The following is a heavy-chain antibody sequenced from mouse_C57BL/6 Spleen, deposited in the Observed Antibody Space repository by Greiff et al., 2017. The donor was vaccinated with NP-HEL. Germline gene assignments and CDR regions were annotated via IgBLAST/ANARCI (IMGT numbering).Heavy chain of an antibody. CDR1: GFTFSDYY. Sequence: EVQLVESGGGLVQPGGSLKLSCAASGFTFSDYYMYWVRQTPEKRLEWVAYISNGGGSTYYPDNVKGRFTISRDNAKNTLYLQMSRLKSEDTAMYYCARRDEGAFDYWGQGTTLTVSS. CDR2: ISNGGGST. V-gene: IGHV5-12*01. CDR3: ARRDEGAFDY. D-gene: IGHD3-3*01. J-gene: IGHJ2*01.